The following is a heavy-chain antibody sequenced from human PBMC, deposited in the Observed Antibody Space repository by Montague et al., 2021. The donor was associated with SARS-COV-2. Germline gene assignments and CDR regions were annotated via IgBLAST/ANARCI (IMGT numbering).Heavy chain of an antibody. CDR1: GDSVSSNSAT. J-gene: IGHJ4*02. CDR3: ARVRWAVGVSFDY. D-gene: IGHD1-26*01. CDR2: TYYRSRWSN. Sequence: CAISGDSVSSNSATWHWIRQSPSRGLEWLGRTYYRSRWSNDYAVSVRSRIIINPDTSTNQFSLQLSSVTPVDTAVYFCARVRWAVGVSFDYWGQGTLVTVSS. V-gene: IGHV6-1*01.